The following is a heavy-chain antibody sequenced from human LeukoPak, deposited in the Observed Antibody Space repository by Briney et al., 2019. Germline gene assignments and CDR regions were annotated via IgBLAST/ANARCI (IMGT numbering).Heavy chain of an antibody. V-gene: IGHV3-23*01. CDR1: GFTFSSYT. J-gene: IGHJ4*02. CDR3: AKDLYMDSSGTFDY. CDR2: ISSSGGST. D-gene: IGHD3-22*01. Sequence: GGSLRLSCAASGFTFSSYTMSWVRQAPGKGLEWVSAISSSGGSTYYADSVKGRFTISRDNSKNTLYLQMNSLRAEDTAVYYCAKDLYMDSSGTFDYWGQGTLVTASS.